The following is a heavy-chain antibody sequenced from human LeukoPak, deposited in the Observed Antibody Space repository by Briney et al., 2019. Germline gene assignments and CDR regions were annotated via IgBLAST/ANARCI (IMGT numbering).Heavy chain of an antibody. CDR2: IYYSGST. V-gene: IGHV4-31*03. CDR1: GASISSGVYF. Sequence: SQTLSLTCTVSGASISSGVYFWSWIRQHPGKGLEWIGSIYYSGSTYYNPSLKSRVTISVDTSKKQFSLRLSSVTAADTAVYYCARDIGIHWFDPWGQGVPVTVSS. J-gene: IGHJ5*02. D-gene: IGHD1-26*01. CDR3: ARDIGIHWFDP.